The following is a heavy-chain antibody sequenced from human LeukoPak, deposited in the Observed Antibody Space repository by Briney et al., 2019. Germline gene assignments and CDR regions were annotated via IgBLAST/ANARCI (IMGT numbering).Heavy chain of an antibody. V-gene: IGHV4-38-2*01. D-gene: IGHD2-2*01. J-gene: IGHJ3*02. Sequence: PSETLSLTCAVSGYSISSGYYWGWIRQPPGKGLEWIGSIYHSGSTYYNPSLKGRVTISVDTSKNQFSLKLSSVTAADTAVYYCASAHSRYCSSTSCYRTHAFDIWGQGTMVTVSS. CDR3: ASAHSRYCSSTSCYRTHAFDI. CDR2: IYHSGST. CDR1: GYSISSGYY.